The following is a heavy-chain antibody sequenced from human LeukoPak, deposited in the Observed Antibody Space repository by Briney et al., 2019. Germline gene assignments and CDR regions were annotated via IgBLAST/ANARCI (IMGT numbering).Heavy chain of an antibody. V-gene: IGHV3-23*01. CDR2: IWGSGAGT. Sequence: GGSLRLSCAAAGFIFNTYAMHWVRQAPGKRLEWVSAIWGSGAGTKYADWVKGRFTISGDNAKSTLFLQMDRLRVDDTAVYYCAKAGGSCTSSDCYPNLFDPWGQGALVTVSP. J-gene: IGHJ5*02. CDR3: AKAGGSCTSSDCYPNLFDP. D-gene: IGHD2-21*02. CDR1: GFIFNTYA.